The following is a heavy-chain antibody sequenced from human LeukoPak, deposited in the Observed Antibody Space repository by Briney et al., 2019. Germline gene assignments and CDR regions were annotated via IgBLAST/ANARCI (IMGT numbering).Heavy chain of an antibody. D-gene: IGHD5-24*01. V-gene: IGHV4-34*01. CDR3: ARGGEMASYYGMDV. J-gene: IGHJ6*02. CDR1: GGSFSGYY. CDR2: TNHSGST. Sequence: SETLSLTCAVYGGSFSGYYWSWIRQPPGKGLEWIGETNHSGSTNYNPSLKSRVTISIDTSKNQFSLKLNSVTAADTAVYYCARGGEMASYYGMDVWGQGTTVTVSS.